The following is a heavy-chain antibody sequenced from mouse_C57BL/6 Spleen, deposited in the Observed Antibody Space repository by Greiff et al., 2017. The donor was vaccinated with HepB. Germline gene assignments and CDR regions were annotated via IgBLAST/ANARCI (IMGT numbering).Heavy chain of an antibody. J-gene: IGHJ3*01. Sequence: VQLQQSGPELVKPGASVKISCKASGYAFSSSWMNWVKQRPGKGLEWIGRIYPGDGDTNYNGKFKGKATLTADKSSSTAYMQLSSLTSEDSAVYFCASSYGSSPAWFAYWGQGTLVTVSA. CDR2: IYPGDGDT. D-gene: IGHD1-1*01. V-gene: IGHV1-82*01. CDR3: ASSYGSSPAWFAY. CDR1: GYAFSSSW.